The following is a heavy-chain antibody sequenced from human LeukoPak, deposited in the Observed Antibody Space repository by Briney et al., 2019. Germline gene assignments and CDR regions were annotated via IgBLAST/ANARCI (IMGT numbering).Heavy chain of an antibody. CDR1: GFTFSSYA. D-gene: IGHD2-2*01. V-gene: IGHV3-23*01. CDR2: ISGSGGST. Sequence: GGSLRXXCAASGFTFSSYAMSWVRQAPGKGLEWVSAISGSGGSTYYADSVKGRFTISRDNSKNTLYLQMNSLRAEDTAVYYCAKVGCSSTSCYETGWFDPWGQGTLVTVSS. J-gene: IGHJ5*02. CDR3: AKVGCSSTSCYETGWFDP.